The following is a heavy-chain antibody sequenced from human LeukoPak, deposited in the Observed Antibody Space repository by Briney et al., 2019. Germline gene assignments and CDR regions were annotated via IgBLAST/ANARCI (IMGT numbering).Heavy chain of an antibody. CDR2: ISSSGSNL. V-gene: IGHV3-11*04. CDR1: GFTFSDYY. J-gene: IGHJ4*02. Sequence: GGALRLSCAASGFTFSDYYMSWIRQAPGKGLEWVSYISSSGSNLYYADSVKGRFTISRDNAKNSLYLQMNSLRAEDTAVYYCARTVDTEPLGFDYWGQGTLVTVSS. CDR3: ARTVDTEPLGFDY. D-gene: IGHD5-18*01.